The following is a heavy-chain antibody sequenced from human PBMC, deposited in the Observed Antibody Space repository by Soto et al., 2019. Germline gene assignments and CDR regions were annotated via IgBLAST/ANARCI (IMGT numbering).Heavy chain of an antibody. J-gene: IGHJ5*02. D-gene: IGHD1-26*01. Sequence: GGSLRLSCVASGFSFSSYTVNWVRQAPGKGLEWVSGVSGNGGNTYYADSVKGRFSISRDNSKNTLYLQLNSLRAEDTAIYYCAKDRMGASGWFDPWGQGTPVTVS. V-gene: IGHV3-23*01. CDR3: AKDRMGASGWFDP. CDR2: VSGNGGNT. CDR1: GFSFSSYT.